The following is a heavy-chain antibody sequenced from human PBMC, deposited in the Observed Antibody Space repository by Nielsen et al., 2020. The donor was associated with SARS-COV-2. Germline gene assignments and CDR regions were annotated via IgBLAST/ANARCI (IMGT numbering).Heavy chain of an antibody. J-gene: IGHJ4*02. CDR1: GYTFTSYG. Sequence: VKVSCKASGYTFTSYGISWVRQAPGQGLEWMGWISAYNGNTNYAQKLQGRVTMTTDTSTSTAYMELRSLRSDDTAVYYCARVRHPTIYDSSGYLGYWGQGTLVTVSS. V-gene: IGHV1-18*04. CDR2: ISAYNGNT. D-gene: IGHD3-22*01. CDR3: ARVRHPTIYDSSGYLGY.